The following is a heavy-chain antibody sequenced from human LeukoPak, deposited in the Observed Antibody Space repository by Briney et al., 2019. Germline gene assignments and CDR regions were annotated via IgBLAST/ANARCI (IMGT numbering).Heavy chain of an antibody. CDR3: ARAVYYYDSSGSWFDP. J-gene: IGHJ5*02. D-gene: IGHD3-22*01. Sequence: SETLSLTCTVSGGSISSSSYYWGWIRQPPGKGLEWIGSIYYSGSTYYNPSLKSRVTISVDTSKNQFSLRLSSVTAADTAVYYCARAVYYYDSSGSWFDPWGQGTLVTVSS. CDR1: GGSISSSSYY. V-gene: IGHV4-39*07. CDR2: IYYSGST.